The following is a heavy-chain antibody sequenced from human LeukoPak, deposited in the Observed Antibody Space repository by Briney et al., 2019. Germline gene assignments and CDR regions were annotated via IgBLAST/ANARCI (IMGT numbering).Heavy chain of an antibody. CDR3: ARRSGSYYGNWFDP. D-gene: IGHD1-26*01. Sequence: SETLSLTCTVSGYSISSGYYWGWIRQPPGEGLEWIGYIYYSGSTYYNPSLKSRVTISVDTSKNQFSLKLSSVTAADTAVYYCARRSGSYYGNWFDPWGQGTLVTVSS. J-gene: IGHJ5*02. CDR1: GYSISSGYY. V-gene: IGHV4-38-2*02. CDR2: IYYSGST.